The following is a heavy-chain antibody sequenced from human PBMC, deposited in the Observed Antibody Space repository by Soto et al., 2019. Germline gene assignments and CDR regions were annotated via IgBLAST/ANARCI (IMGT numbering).Heavy chain of an antibody. Sequence: HTLSLTCATSGDSVSSNSVAWNWIRQSPSRGLEWLGRTYYRSKWYNDYAVSVKSRITINPDTSKNQFSLQLNFVTPEDTAVYYCARDRSIPSPRFDPWGQGTLVTVSS. CDR3: ARDRSIPSPRFDP. CDR2: TYYRSKWYN. J-gene: IGHJ5*02. V-gene: IGHV6-1*01. D-gene: IGHD2-21*01. CDR1: GDSVSSNSVA.